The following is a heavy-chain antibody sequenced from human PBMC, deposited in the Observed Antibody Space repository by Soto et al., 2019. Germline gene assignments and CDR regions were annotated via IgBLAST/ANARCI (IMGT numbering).Heavy chain of an antibody. CDR3: AKDPSTAGTLT. Sequence: EVQLLESGGGLAQPGGFLRLSCAASGFTFNNYAMTCVRQAQGKGLEWVSTTTGSGSTRYYADSVRGRFTISRDNSKNTLYLEMNSLRAEDTAVYYCAKDPSTAGTLTWGQGTLVTVSS. CDR1: GFTFNNYA. CDR2: TTGSGSTR. D-gene: IGHD6-13*01. V-gene: IGHV3-23*01. J-gene: IGHJ4*02.